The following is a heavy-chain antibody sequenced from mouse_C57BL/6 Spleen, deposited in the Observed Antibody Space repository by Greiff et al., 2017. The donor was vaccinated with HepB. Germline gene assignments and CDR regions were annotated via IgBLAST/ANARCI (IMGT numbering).Heavy chain of an antibody. J-gene: IGHJ1*03. CDR1: GYTFTSYW. CDR2: IHPNSGST. Sequence: VQLQQPGAELVKPGASVKLSCKASGYTFTSYWMHWVKQRPGQGLEWIGMIHPNSGSTNYNEKFKSKATLTVDKSSSTAYMQLSSLTSEDSAVSFCARRGYGTWYFDVWGTGTTVTVAT. CDR3: ARRGYGTWYFDV. V-gene: IGHV1-64*01. D-gene: IGHD2-1*01.